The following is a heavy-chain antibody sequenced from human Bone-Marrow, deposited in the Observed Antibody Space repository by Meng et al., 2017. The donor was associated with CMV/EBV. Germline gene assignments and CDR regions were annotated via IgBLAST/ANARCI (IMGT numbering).Heavy chain of an antibody. D-gene: IGHD2-2*01. CDR3: ARDLASFRSSTTGGYFDY. CDR1: GYSISSGYY. V-gene: IGHV4-38-2*02. CDR2: IYHSGST. Sequence: SETLSLTCTVSGYSISSGYYWGWIRQPPGKGLEWIGSIYHSGSTYYNPSLKSRVTISVDTSKNQFSLKLSSVTAADTAVYYCARDLASFRSSTTGGYFDYWGQGTLVTVSS. J-gene: IGHJ4*02.